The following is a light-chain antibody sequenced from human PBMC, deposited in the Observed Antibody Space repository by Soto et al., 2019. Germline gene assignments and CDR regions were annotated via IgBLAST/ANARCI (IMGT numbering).Light chain of an antibody. V-gene: IGKV3D-15*01. J-gene: IGKJ1*01. CDR2: RSS. CDR1: QSISIN. Sequence: EIVMTQSPATLSVSPGERTTLSCRASQSISINLDWYQQKPGQAPRLLIHRSSTRATGIPARFSGSGAGTEFTLTISSLQSEDFAVYYGQQYNIWAWTFGQGTKVEIK. CDR3: QQYNIWAWT.